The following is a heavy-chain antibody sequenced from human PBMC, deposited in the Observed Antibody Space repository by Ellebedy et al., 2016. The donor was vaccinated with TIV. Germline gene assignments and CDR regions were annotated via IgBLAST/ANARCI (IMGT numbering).Heavy chain of an antibody. D-gene: IGHD1-26*01. CDR3: ATTKHGGEWELHSFDY. CDR1: GGSFSGYY. Sequence: GSLRLSCAVYGGSFSGYYWSWIRQPPGKGLEWIGEINHSGSTNYNPSLKSRVTISVDTSKNQFSLKLSSVTAADTAVYYCATTKHGGEWELHSFDYWGQGTLVTVSS. J-gene: IGHJ4*02. V-gene: IGHV4-34*01. CDR2: INHSGST.